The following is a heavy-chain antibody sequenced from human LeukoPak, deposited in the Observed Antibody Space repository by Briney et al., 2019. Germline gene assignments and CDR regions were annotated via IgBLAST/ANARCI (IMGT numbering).Heavy chain of an antibody. Sequence: GGSLRLSCATSGFTFSSYGMHCVRQAPGKGLEWVANIKQDGSEKYYVDSVKGRFTISRDNAKNSLYLQMNSLRAEDTAVYYCARDLVWYYDILTGYPYFDYWGQGTLVTVSS. CDR3: ARDLVWYYDILTGYPYFDY. CDR1: GFTFSSYG. CDR2: IKQDGSEK. D-gene: IGHD3-9*01. V-gene: IGHV3-7*01. J-gene: IGHJ4*02.